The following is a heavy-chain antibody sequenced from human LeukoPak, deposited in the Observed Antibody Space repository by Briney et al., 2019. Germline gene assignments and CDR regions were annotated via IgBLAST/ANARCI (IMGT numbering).Heavy chain of an antibody. CDR2: IAYNGIP. CDR1: GGSINSDY. J-gene: IGHJ4*02. V-gene: IGHV4-59*01. Sequence: SETLSLTCTVSGGSINSDYWTWIRQSPGKGLEWIGYIAYNGIPDYNPSLKSRLTISRDTSKNQFSLNLSSVTAADTAVYYCARERHGHPFDSWGQGTLVTVSS. CDR3: ARERHGHPFDS.